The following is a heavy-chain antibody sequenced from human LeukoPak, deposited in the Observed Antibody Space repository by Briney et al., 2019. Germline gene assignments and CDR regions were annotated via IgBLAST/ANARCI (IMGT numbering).Heavy chain of an antibody. CDR1: GFTFSSYA. V-gene: IGHV3-30-3*01. D-gene: IGHD2-15*01. CDR3: ARDDSTLGYYYYGMDV. Sequence: PGGSLRLSCAASGFTFSSYAMYWVRQAPGKGLEWVAVISYDGSNKYYADSVKGRFTISRDNSKNTLYLQMNSLRAEDTAVYYCARDDSTLGYYYYGMDVRGQGTTVTVSS. CDR2: ISYDGSNK. J-gene: IGHJ6*02.